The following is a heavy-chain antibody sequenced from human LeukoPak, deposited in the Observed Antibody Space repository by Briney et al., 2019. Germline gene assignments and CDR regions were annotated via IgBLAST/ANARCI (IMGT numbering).Heavy chain of an antibody. CDR1: GFTFDDYA. CDR2: ISGDGGST. D-gene: IGHD1-26*01. Sequence: GGSLRLSCAASGFTFDDYAMHWVRQAPGKGLEWVSLISGDGGSTYYADSVKGRFTISRDNAKNSLYLQMNSLRAEDTAVYYCARWGGSSHSFDYWGQGTLVTVSS. J-gene: IGHJ4*02. V-gene: IGHV3-43*02. CDR3: ARWGGSSHSFDY.